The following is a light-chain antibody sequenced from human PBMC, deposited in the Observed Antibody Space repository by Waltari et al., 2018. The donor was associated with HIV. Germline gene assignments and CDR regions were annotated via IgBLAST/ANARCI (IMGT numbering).Light chain of an antibody. CDR1: SSDVGAYIY. J-gene: IGLJ3*02. V-gene: IGLV2-14*03. Sequence: QSALTQPASVSGSPGQSITIPCTGTSSDVGAYIYVSWYQQHPGKAPKLMIYDVINRPSGVSNRFSGSKSGNTASLTISGLQAEDEADYYCSSHTSSSPWVFGGGTKVTVL. CDR3: SSHTSSSPWV. CDR2: DVI.